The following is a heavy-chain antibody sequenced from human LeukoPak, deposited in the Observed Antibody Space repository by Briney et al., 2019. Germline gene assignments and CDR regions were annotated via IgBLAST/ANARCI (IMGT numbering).Heavy chain of an antibody. CDR1: GGSISSYY. Sequence: SETLSLTCTVSGGSISSYYWSWIRQPPGKGLEWIGYIYYSGSTNYNPSLKSRVTISVDTSKNQFSLKLSSVTAADTAVYYCARGFRPTYFDYWGQGTLVTLSS. CDR2: IYYSGST. V-gene: IGHV4-59*01. CDR3: ARGFRPTYFDY. J-gene: IGHJ4*02. D-gene: IGHD3-10*01.